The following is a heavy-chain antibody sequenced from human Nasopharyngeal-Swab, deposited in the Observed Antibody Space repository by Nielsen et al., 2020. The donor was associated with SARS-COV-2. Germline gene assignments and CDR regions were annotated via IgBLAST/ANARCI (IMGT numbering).Heavy chain of an antibody. Sequence: SETLSLTCTVSGGSISSGDYYWSWIRQPPGKGLEWIGNIYYSGSTHYNPSLKSRVTISVDRSRNQFSLRLSSLTAADTAVYYCAREKSNYFDFWGQGTLVTVSS. CDR2: IYYSGST. J-gene: IGHJ4*02. CDR3: AREKSNYFDF. CDR1: GGSISSGDYY. D-gene: IGHD6-6*01. V-gene: IGHV4-30-4*01.